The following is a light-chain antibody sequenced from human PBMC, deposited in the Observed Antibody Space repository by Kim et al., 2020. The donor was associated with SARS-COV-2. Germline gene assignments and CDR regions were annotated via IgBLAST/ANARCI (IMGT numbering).Light chain of an antibody. CDR1: SSDVGSYNL. V-gene: IGLV2-23*02. CDR3: CSYARGRGV. Sequence: PGQSITISCTGASSDVGSYNLVSWYQKHPGKAPNLMIYEVRKRPSGVSNRFSGSKSGNTASLTISGLQAEDEADYYCCSYARGRGVFGGGTKLTVL. J-gene: IGLJ3*02. CDR2: EVR.